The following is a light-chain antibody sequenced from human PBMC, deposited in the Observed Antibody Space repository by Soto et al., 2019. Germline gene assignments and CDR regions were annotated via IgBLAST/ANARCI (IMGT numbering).Light chain of an antibody. CDR2: GAS. J-gene: IGKJ5*01. CDR3: QQYGSSPIT. Sequence: EIVLTQSPGTLSLSPGERGTLPCRASQSVINNYLAWYQQKPGQAPRLIIYGASSRATGIPERFSGSGSGTEFTLTISRLAPEDFAVYYCQQYGSSPITFGQGTRLEIK. V-gene: IGKV3-20*01. CDR1: QSVINNY.